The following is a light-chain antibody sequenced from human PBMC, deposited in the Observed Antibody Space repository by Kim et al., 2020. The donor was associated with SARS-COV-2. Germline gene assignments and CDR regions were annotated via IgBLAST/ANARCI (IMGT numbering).Light chain of an antibody. CDR3: QVWDSGTSV. CDR1: NMRTKN. Sequence: SYELTQPLSVSVSLGQTASLTCGGNNMRTKNVRWYRQKPGQAPVLVMYQDSKRPSGIPERFSGSNSGNTATLTITRAQARDEADYYCQVWDSGTSVFGGGTQLTVL. J-gene: IGLJ3*02. V-gene: IGLV3-9*01. CDR2: QDS.